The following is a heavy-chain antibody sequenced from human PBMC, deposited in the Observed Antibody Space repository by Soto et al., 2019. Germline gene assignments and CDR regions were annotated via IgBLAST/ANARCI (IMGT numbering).Heavy chain of an antibody. D-gene: IGHD6-13*01. J-gene: IGHJ5*02. Sequence: QITLKESGPPLVKPTQTLTLTCTFSGFSLSTSGVGVGWIRQPPGKALEWLALIYWDDDKRYSPSLKSRLTITKDTSKNQVVLTMTNMDPVDTATYYCALIIAAAGTCWFDPWGQGTLVTVSS. V-gene: IGHV2-5*02. CDR2: IYWDDDK. CDR1: GFSLSTSGVG. CDR3: ALIIAAAGTCWFDP.